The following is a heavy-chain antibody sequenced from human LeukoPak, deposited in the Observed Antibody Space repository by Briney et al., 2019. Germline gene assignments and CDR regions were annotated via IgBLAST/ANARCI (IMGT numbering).Heavy chain of an antibody. CDR2: ISYSGTP. D-gene: IGHD3-9*01. J-gene: IGHJ6*02. CDR3: ARQRTAPPIYEYYGMDV. CDR1: PDYITSYY. Sequence: PSETLSLTCTVSPDYITSYYWSWIRQPPGKGLEWVGYISYSGTPTYNPSLRGRVAISLDTSKTHFSLRLSSVTAADTAVYYCARQRTAPPIYEYYGMDVWGQGTTVTVSS. V-gene: IGHV4-59*08.